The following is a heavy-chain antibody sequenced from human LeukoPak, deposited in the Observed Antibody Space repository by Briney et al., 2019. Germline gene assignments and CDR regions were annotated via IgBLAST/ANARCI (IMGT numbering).Heavy chain of an antibody. D-gene: IGHD6-13*01. CDR3: AKSLGSSWPFDY. CDR1: GFTFSSYA. CDR2: ISGSGGST. V-gene: IGHV3-23*01. J-gene: IGHJ4*02. Sequence: GGSLRLSCVGSGFTFSSYAMHWVRQAPGKGLEWVSAISGSGGSTYYADSVKGRFTISRDNSKNTLYLQMNSLRAEDTAVYYCAKSLGSSWPFDYWGQGTLVTVSS.